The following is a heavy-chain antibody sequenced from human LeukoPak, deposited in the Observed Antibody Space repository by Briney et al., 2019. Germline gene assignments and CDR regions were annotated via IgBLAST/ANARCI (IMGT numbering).Heavy chain of an antibody. D-gene: IGHD3-22*01. CDR3: ASPAPPLYYYDSSGYRYYGMDV. Sequence: SVKVSCKASGGTFSSYAISWVRQAPGQGLEWMGRIIPILGIANYAQKFQGRVTITADKSTSTAYLELSSLRSEDTAVYYCASPAPPLYYYDSSGYRYYGMDVWGQGTTVTVSS. V-gene: IGHV1-69*04. CDR2: IIPILGIA. J-gene: IGHJ6*02. CDR1: GGTFSSYA.